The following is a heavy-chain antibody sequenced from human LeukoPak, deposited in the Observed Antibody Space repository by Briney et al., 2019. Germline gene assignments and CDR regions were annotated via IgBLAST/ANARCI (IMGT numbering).Heavy chain of an antibody. CDR3: AREFYDSSGYSDY. Sequence: VASVKVSCKASGYTFTSYAMNWVRPDPGQGLEWMGWINTNTGNPTYAQGFTGRFVFSLDTSVSTAYLQISSLKAEDTAVYYCAREFYDSSGYSDYWGQGTLVTFSS. V-gene: IGHV7-4-1*02. D-gene: IGHD3-22*01. CDR1: GYTFTSYA. J-gene: IGHJ4*02. CDR2: INTNTGNP.